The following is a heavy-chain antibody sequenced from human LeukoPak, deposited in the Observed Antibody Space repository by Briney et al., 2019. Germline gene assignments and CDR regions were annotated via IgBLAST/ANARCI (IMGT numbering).Heavy chain of an antibody. D-gene: IGHD2-8*02. V-gene: IGHV4-34*01. J-gene: IGHJ5*01. CDR1: GGSFSGYY. Sequence: SETLSLTCAVYGGSFSGYYWSWIRQPPGKGLEWIGEINHSGSTNYNPSLKSRVTISVDTSKNQFSLKLSSVTAADTAVYYCARHQGGYCTDCWFDSWGQGTLVTVSS. CDR3: ARHQGGYCTDCWFDS. CDR2: INHSGST.